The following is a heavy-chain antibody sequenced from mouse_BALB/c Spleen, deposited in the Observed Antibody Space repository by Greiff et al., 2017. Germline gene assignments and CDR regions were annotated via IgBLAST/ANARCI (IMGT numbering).Heavy chain of an antibody. CDR2: ISSGGSYT. D-gene: IGHD2-10*02. V-gene: IGHV5-9-4*01. CDR1: GFTFSSYA. CDR3: ARDREYGNSAWFAY. J-gene: IGHJ3*01. Sequence: DVKLVESGGGLVKPGGSLKLSCAASGFTFSSYAMSWVRQSPEKRLEWVAEISSGGSYTYYPDTVTGRFTISRDNAKNTLYLEMSSLRSEDTAMYYCARDREYGNSAWFAYWGQGTLVTVSA.